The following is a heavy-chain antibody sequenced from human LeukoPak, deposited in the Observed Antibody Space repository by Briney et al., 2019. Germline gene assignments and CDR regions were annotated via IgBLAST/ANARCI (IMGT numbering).Heavy chain of an antibody. CDR1: GGSISSYY. Sequence: SETLSLTCTVSGGSISSYYWSWIRQPPGKGLEWIGYIYCSGSTNYNPSLKSRVTISVDTSKNQFSLKLSSVTAADTAVYYCARGHDYYYDSSGYLFDYWGQGTLVTVSS. CDR2: IYCSGST. J-gene: IGHJ4*02. V-gene: IGHV4-59*01. D-gene: IGHD3-22*01. CDR3: ARGHDYYYDSSGYLFDY.